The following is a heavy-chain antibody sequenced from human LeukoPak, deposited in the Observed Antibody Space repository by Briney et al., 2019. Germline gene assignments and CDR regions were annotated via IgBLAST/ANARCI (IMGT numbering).Heavy chain of an antibody. CDR2: INPSGGST. Sequence: ASVKVSCKASGYTFTSYYMHWVRQAPGQGLEWMGIINPSGGSTSYAQKFQGRVTMTRDTSTSTVYMELSSLRSEDTAVYYCARDLDPLPGYDDSSEEVFDIWGQGTMVTVYS. CDR3: ARDLDPLPGYDDSSEEVFDI. D-gene: IGHD3-22*01. V-gene: IGHV1-46*01. CDR1: GYTFTSYY. J-gene: IGHJ3*02.